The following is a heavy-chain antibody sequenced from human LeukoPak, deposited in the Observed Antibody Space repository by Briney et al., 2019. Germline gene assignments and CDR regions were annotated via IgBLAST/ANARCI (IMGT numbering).Heavy chain of an antibody. J-gene: IGHJ3*02. V-gene: IGHV4-38-2*01. Sequence: SETLSLTCAVSGSSITTDYAWGWLRQPPGKGLEWIGSMSHRGNAYYDPSLKSRVTISVDSSKNQFSLNLRSMTAADTATYYCAVDYDSSGQDAYDIWGQGTMVTVSS. CDR3: AVDYDSSGQDAYDI. D-gene: IGHD3-22*01. CDR2: MSHRGNA. CDR1: GSSITTDYA.